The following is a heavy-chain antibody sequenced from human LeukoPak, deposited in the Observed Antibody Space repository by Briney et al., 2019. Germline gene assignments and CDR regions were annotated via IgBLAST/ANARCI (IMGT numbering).Heavy chain of an antibody. D-gene: IGHD3-22*01. J-gene: IGHJ4*02. CDR1: GYTFTGYY. V-gene: IGHV1-2*02. CDR2: INPNSGGT. Sequence: EASVKVSCKASGYTFTGYYMHWVRQAPGQGLEWMGWINPNSGGTNYAQKFQGRVTMTRDTSISTAYMELSRLRSDDTAVYYCARVNYYDSSGSDEAYFDYWGQGTLVTVSS. CDR3: ARVNYYDSSGSDEAYFDY.